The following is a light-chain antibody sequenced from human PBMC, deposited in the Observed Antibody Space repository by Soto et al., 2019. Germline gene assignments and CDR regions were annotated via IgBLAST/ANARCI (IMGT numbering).Light chain of an antibody. CDR1: QSVSSY. CDR2: DAS. J-gene: IGKJ1*01. Sequence: EIVLTHSPATLSLSPGERAALSFRASQSVSSYLAWYQQKPGQAPRLLIYDASNRATGIPARFSGSGSGTDFTLTISRLEPEDFAVYYCQQCGSSPETFGQGTKVDIK. V-gene: IGKV3-11*01. CDR3: QQCGSSPET.